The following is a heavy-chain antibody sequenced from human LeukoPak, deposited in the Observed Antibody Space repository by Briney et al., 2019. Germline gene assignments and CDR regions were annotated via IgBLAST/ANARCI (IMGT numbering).Heavy chain of an antibody. V-gene: IGHV3-23*01. CDR1: GFTFSSYA. D-gene: IGHD4-17*01. CDR3: ARDDTVTTRVGFID. J-gene: IGHJ4*02. CDR2: ISGSGGST. Sequence: GGSLRLSCAASGFTFSSYAMSWVRQAPGKGLEWVSAISGSGGSTYYADSVKGRFTISRDNSKNTLYLQMNSLRAEDTAVYYCARDDTVTTRVGFIDWGQGTLVTVSS.